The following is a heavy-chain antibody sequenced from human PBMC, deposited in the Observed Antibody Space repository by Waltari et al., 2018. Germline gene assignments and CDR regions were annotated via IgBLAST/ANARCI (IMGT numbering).Heavy chain of an antibody. CDR2: IYYRGST. CDR1: GASITNSNSY. J-gene: IGHJ6*03. D-gene: IGHD3-10*01. CDR3: ARNMESPYNAPYYFYYMDV. Sequence: QLQLQESGPGLVKPSETLSLTCSVSGASITNSNSYWSWIRQPPGKGLGWIGSIYYRGSTYSSPSLKSRVTISLDTSKNQLSLKVSSVTVADTAIYFCARNMESPYNAPYYFYYMDVWGKGTTVTVSS. V-gene: IGHV4-39*01.